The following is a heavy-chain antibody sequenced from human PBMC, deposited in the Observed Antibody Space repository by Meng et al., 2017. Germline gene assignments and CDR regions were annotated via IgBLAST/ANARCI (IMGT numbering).Heavy chain of an antibody. V-gene: IGHV1-18*01. J-gene: IGHJ4*02. CDR1: AHTRSSYG. CDR3: ATKGNPYLDC. Sequence: QLRAVVKKRRASVKASCNASAHTRSSYGFAWVRQAPGRGLEWMGWINDYNGYTDYAQKFLGSVTLTTDTSTNTGNMELRSLTSDDTAVYYCATKGNPYLDCWGQGTLVTVSS. CDR2: INDYNGYT.